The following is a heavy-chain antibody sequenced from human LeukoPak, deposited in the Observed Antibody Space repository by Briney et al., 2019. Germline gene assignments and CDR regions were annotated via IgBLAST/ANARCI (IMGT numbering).Heavy chain of an antibody. CDR3: ARAPRGGYNWFDP. V-gene: IGHV1-69*05. J-gene: IGHJ5*02. Sequence: SVKVSCKASGGTFSSYAISWVRQAPGQGLEWMGGIIPIFGTANYAQKFQGRVTITTDESTRTAYMELSSLRSDDTAVYYCARAPRGGYNWFDPWGQGTLVTVSS. CDR2: IIPIFGTA. CDR1: GGTFSSYA. D-gene: IGHD3-16*01.